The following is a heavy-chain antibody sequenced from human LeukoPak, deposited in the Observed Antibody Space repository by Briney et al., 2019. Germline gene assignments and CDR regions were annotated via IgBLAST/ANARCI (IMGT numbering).Heavy chain of an antibody. CDR1: GGSISSYY. Sequence: SETLSLTCTVSGGSISSYYWSWIRQPAGKGLEWIGRIYTSGSTNYNPSLKSRVTMSVDTSKNQFSLKLSSVTAADTAVYYCARERPSMIVVVTNYYYYYYMDVWGKGTTVTVSS. J-gene: IGHJ6*03. CDR3: ARERPSMIVVVTNYYYYYYMDV. D-gene: IGHD3-22*01. CDR2: IYTSGST. V-gene: IGHV4-4*07.